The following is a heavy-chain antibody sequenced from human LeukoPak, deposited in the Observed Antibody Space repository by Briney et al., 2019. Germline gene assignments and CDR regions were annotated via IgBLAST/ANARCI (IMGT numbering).Heavy chain of an antibody. CDR3: AREQMRPDILFDP. Sequence: PSETLSLTCTVSGYSISSGYYWGWIRQPPGKGLEWIGYIYNSGSTYYNPSLKSRVTISIDTSKNQFSLRLSSVTAADTAVYYCAREQMRPDILFDPWGQGTLVTVSS. V-gene: IGHV4-38-2*02. J-gene: IGHJ5*02. D-gene: IGHD2-15*01. CDR2: IYNSGST. CDR1: GYSISSGYY.